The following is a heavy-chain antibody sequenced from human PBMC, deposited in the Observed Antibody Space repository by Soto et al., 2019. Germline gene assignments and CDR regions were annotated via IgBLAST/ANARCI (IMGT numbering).Heavy chain of an antibody. CDR3: AKDIIGAAAPDYYYYGLDV. D-gene: IGHD6-13*01. J-gene: IGHJ6*02. CDR2: ISWNSGKI. Sequence: EVQLVESGGGLVQPGRSLRLSCAGSGFTFDDFAMHWVRQGPGKGLEWVSSISWNSGKIVYADSVKGRFTISRDNAKNSLYLQMNSLKAEYTALYYCAKDIIGAAAPDYYYYGLDVWGQGTTVTVSS. CDR1: GFTFDDFA. V-gene: IGHV3-9*01.